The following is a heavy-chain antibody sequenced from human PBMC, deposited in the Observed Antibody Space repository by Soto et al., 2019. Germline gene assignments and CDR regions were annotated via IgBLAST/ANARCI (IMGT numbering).Heavy chain of an antibody. D-gene: IGHD1-26*01. V-gene: IGHV3-30*02. Sequence: GGSLRLSWAASGFTFSSYDMHWVRQTPGKGLEWVAVIRYDGSNKYYADSVKGRFTISRDNSKNTLYLQMNSLRAEDTAMYYCARDLALVPQGAGYFDYWGQGTLVTVSS. CDR2: IRYDGSNK. CDR3: ARDLALVPQGAGYFDY. CDR1: GFTFSSYD. J-gene: IGHJ4*02.